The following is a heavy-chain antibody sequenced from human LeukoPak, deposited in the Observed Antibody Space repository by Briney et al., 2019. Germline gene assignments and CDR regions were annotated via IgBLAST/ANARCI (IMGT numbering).Heavy chain of an antibody. J-gene: IGHJ4*02. CDR2: IWYDGSKK. D-gene: IGHD6-6*01. CDR1: GFIFSDYG. Sequence: GRSLRLSCAASGFIFSDYGIHWVRQAPGRGLEWVALIWYDGSKKYYADSVRGRFTISRDNTKNTLYLQLNSLRADDTAVYYCARAHSSSSTFDLWGQGTLVTVSS. CDR3: ARAHSSSSTFDL. V-gene: IGHV3-33*01.